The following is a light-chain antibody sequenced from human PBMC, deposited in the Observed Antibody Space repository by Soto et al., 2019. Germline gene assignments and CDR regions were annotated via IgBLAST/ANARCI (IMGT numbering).Light chain of an antibody. CDR2: KAS. J-gene: IGKJ5*01. CDR1: QSISDW. CDR3: KQYNTYPLT. V-gene: IGKV1-5*03. Sequence: DIQMTQSPSTLSASVGDRVTITCRASQSISDWLAWYQQKPGKAPKLLIYKASGLESGVPSRFSGSGSGTEFTLTITSLQPDDFATYYCKQYNTYPLTFGQGTRLEIK.